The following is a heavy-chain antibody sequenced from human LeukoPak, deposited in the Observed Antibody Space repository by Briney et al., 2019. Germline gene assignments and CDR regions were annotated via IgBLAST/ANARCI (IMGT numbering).Heavy chain of an antibody. CDR3: ARQPAGYSYGAGAFDI. Sequence: PGGSLRLSCTTSGFGSKNYAMSWVRLAPGKGLEWVSIISATGVNTYYADSVKGRFTISRDNSKNTLYLQMNSLRAEDTAVYYYARQPAGYSYGAGAFDIWGQGTMVTVSS. J-gene: IGHJ3*02. CDR1: GFGSKNYA. D-gene: IGHD5-18*01. V-gene: IGHV3-23*01. CDR2: ISATGVNT.